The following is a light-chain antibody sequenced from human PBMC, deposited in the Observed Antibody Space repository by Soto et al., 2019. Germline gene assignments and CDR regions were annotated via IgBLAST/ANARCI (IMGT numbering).Light chain of an antibody. Sequence: DIPMTQSPSTLSGSVGDRVTITCRASQTISSWLAWYQQKPGKAPKLLIYDASSLESGVPSRFSGSGSGTEFTLTISSLQPDDFATYYCQQYNSYSKTFGQGTKVDIK. J-gene: IGKJ1*01. V-gene: IGKV1-5*01. CDR1: QTISSW. CDR2: DAS. CDR3: QQYNSYSKT.